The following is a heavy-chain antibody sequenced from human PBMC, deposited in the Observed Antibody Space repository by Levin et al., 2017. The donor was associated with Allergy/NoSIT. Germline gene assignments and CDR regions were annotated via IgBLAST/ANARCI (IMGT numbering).Heavy chain of an antibody. CDR1: GYSISSGYY. D-gene: IGHD3-3*01. CDR2: IYHSGST. J-gene: IGHJ4*02. V-gene: IGHV4-38-2*01. Sequence: SSETLSLTCDVSGYSISSGYYWGWIRQSPGKALEWIGSIYHSGSTYYNPSLKSRVTISVDTSKNQFSLKLNSVTAADTAIYYCAGAGTYYDFWSGWRWGQGTLVTVSS. CDR3: AGAGTYYDFWSGWR.